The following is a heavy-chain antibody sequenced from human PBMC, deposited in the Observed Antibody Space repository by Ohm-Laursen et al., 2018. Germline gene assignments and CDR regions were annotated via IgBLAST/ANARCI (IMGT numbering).Heavy chain of an antibody. CDR3: ARDEEYRDFYYYGMDV. Sequence: SRTLSCAATGFSFTVYGTHWVCQALGKGLERVVVIWYDGTNRYYADSVEGRFTISRDKFKNSLDLQMHGLRVEDTAVYYCARDEEYRDFYYYGMDVWGQGTTVIVSS. D-gene: IGHD5-18*01. V-gene: IGHV3-33*01. CDR1: GFSFTVYG. J-gene: IGHJ6*02. CDR2: IWYDGTNR.